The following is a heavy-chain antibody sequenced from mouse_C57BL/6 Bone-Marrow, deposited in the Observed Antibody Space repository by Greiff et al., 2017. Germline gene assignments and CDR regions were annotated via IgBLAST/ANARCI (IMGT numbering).Heavy chain of an antibody. Sequence: EVKLMESGGGLVQPGGSLKLSCAASGFTFSDYYMYWVRQTPEKRLEWVAYISNGGGSTYYPDTVKGRFTISRDNAKNTLYLQMSRLKSEDTAMYYCARRGDTVADWYFDVWGTGTTVTVSS. V-gene: IGHV5-12*01. D-gene: IGHD1-1*01. CDR1: GFTFSDYY. CDR2: ISNGGGST. CDR3: ARRGDTVADWYFDV. J-gene: IGHJ1*03.